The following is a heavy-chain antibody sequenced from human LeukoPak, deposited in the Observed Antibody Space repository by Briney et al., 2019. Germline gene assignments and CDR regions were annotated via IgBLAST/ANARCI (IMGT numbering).Heavy chain of an antibody. Sequence: SVKVSCKASGGTFSGYAISWVRQAPGQGLEWMGGIIPIFGIANYAQKFQGRVTITTDESTSTAYMELSSLRSEDTAVYYCARAHRYYDFWSGYPDYWGQGTLVTVSS. D-gene: IGHD3-3*01. CDR1: GGTFSGYA. J-gene: IGHJ4*02. CDR3: ARAHRYYDFWSGYPDY. V-gene: IGHV1-69*05. CDR2: IIPIFGIA.